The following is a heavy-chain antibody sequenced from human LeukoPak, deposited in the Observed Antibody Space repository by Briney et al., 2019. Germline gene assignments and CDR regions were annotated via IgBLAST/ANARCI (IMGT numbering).Heavy chain of an antibody. CDR2: INHSGST. J-gene: IGHJ6*03. D-gene: IGHD3-10*01. CDR1: GGSFSGYY. CDR3: ARERLLWFGELLPYYYYYMDV. Sequence: SETLSLTCAVYGGSFSGYYWSWIRQPPGKGLEWIGEINHSGSTNYNPSLKSRVTISVDTSKNQFSLKLSSVTAADTAVYYCARERLLWFGELLPYYYYYMDVWGKGTTVTASS. V-gene: IGHV4-34*01.